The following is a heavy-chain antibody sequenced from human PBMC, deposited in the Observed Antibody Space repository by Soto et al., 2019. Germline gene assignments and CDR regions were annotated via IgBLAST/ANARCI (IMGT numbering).Heavy chain of an antibody. CDR2: IPPSRGRP. J-gene: IGHJ4*02. Sequence: ASVKVSCKASGYTFTSYYMHWVRQAHGQGPEWMAIIPPSRGRPSSAQKFHGRVTMTSDTSTSTVYMELTSLRSEDTAVYYCARDGRSSYSSGWYYFDYWGQGTLVTVSS. D-gene: IGHD6-19*01. CDR1: GYTFTSYY. V-gene: IGHV1-46*01. CDR3: ARDGRSSYSSGWYYFDY.